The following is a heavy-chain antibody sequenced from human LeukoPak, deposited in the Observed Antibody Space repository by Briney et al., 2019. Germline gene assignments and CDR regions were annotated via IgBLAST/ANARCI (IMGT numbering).Heavy chain of an antibody. J-gene: IGHJ4*02. CDR1: GGSISSGGYY. CDR2: IYYSGST. CDR3: ARLAYCGGDCSDY. D-gene: IGHD2-21*01. V-gene: IGHV4-31*03. Sequence: SETLSLTCTVSGGSISSGGYYWSWIRQHPGKGLEWIGYIYYSGSTYYNPSLKSRVTMSVDTSKNQFSLKLSSVTAADTAVYYCARLAYCGGDCSDYWGQGTLVTVSS.